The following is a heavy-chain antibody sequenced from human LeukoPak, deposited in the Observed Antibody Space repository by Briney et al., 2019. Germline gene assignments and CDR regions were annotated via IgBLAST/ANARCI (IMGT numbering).Heavy chain of an antibody. V-gene: IGHV1-2*02. CDR1: GYTFSDYY. CDR3: ARGPNTGAFDA. Sequence: ASVKVSCKASGYTFSDYYMHWWRQAPGQRLEWLGWINPKSGDTSFAQNFQGRVTMTRDTSISTAYMELSSLTSGDRAVYYCARGPNTGAFDAWGQGTLVTVSS. D-gene: IGHD7-27*01. J-gene: IGHJ4*02. CDR2: INPKSGDT.